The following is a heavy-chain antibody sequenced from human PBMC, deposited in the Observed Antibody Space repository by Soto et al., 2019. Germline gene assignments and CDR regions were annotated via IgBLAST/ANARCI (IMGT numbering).Heavy chain of an antibody. CDR3: AGYEPYSSGLDY. V-gene: IGHV4-59*08. Sequence: SETLSLTCTVSGGSISSYYWSWIRQPPGKGLEWIGYIYYSGSTNYNPSLKSRVTISVDTSKNQFSLKLSSVTAADTAVYYCAGYEPYSSGLDYWGQGTLVTVPQ. J-gene: IGHJ4*02. CDR2: IYYSGST. CDR1: GGSISSYY. D-gene: IGHD6-19*01.